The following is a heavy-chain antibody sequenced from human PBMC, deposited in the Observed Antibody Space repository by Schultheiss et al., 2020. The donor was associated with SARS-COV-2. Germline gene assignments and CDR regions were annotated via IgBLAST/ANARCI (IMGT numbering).Heavy chain of an antibody. CDR1: GFTFSSYS. Sequence: GGSLRLSCAASGFTFSSYSMNWVRQAPGKGLEWVSYISSSSSTIYYADSVKGRFTISRDNSKNSLYLQMNSLRDEDTAVYYCARDPDSSPPWDGMDVWGQGTTVTVSS. V-gene: IGHV3-48*02. D-gene: IGHD3-22*01. CDR2: ISSSSSTI. CDR3: ARDPDSSPPWDGMDV. J-gene: IGHJ6*02.